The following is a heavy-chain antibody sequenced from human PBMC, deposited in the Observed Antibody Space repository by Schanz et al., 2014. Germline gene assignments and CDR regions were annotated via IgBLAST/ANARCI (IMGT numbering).Heavy chain of an antibody. J-gene: IGHJ4*02. Sequence: QVQLVQSGADVKKPGASVKVSCKASGNTLSAYYIHWIRQAPGQGLEWMGWIDPNSGGTNYAQKFQGRVTMTSDTSITTVYMELSSLRSDDTAVYYCARELRLDYWGQGTQVTVSS. V-gene: IGHV1-2*02. CDR3: ARELRLDY. CDR1: GNTLSAYY. D-gene: IGHD4-17*01. CDR2: IDPNSGGT.